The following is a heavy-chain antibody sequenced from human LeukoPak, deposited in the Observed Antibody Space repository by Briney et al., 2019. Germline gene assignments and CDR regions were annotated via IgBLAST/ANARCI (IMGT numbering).Heavy chain of an antibody. CDR1: GYSFTSYW. D-gene: IGHD2-15*01. J-gene: IGHJ4*02. V-gene: IGHV5-51*01. CDR3: ARVTFRYCSGGSCYPEYDY. CDR2: IYPGDSDT. Sequence: GESLKISCKGSGYSFTSYWIGWVRQMPGTGLELIGIIYPGDSDTRYSPSFQGQVTISADKSISTAYLQWSSLKASDTAMYYCARVTFRYCSGGSCYPEYDYWGQGTLVTVSS.